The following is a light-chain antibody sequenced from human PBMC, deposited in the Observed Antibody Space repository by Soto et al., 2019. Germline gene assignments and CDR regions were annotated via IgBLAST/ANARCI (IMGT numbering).Light chain of an antibody. V-gene: IGKV1-5*03. J-gene: IGKJ4*01. Sequence: DLQMTQSPSTLSASVGDRVTITCRASQSISSWLAWYQQKPGKAPKLLIYKASSLESGVPSRFSGSGSGTEFTLTISSLQPDDFANYYCQQYNSYSLTFGGGTKVEIK. CDR1: QSISSW. CDR3: QQYNSYSLT. CDR2: KAS.